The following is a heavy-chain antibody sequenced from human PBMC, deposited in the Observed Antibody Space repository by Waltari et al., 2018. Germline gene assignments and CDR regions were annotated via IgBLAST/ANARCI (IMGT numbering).Heavy chain of an antibody. CDR3: TRGGNYDFGSHRPFVDP. Sequence: QAQLQQWGAGLLGPSETLSLTCAVYGASFSDYYWGWVRQPPGKGLEWIGQIRHPGSTNYSPSPKSRVTISIDTPRSQFPLRLSSVTATDTALYFCTRGGNYDFGSHRPFVDPWSQGTRVTVSS. V-gene: IGHV4-34*01. J-gene: IGHJ5*02. CDR2: IRHPGST. CDR1: GASFSDYY. D-gene: IGHD3-3*01.